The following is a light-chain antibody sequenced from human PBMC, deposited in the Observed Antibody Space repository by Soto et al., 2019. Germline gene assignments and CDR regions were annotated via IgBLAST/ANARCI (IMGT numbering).Light chain of an antibody. Sequence: DIQMTQSPSSLSASVGDRVTITCRASQSISIYLNWYQQKPGKAPKVLIYAASSLQSGVPPRFSGSGSGTDFTLIISSLQPEDFATYYCQQSYNIPRATFGQGTKVEIK. CDR3: QQSYNIPRAT. J-gene: IGKJ1*01. CDR1: QSISIY. V-gene: IGKV1-39*01. CDR2: AAS.